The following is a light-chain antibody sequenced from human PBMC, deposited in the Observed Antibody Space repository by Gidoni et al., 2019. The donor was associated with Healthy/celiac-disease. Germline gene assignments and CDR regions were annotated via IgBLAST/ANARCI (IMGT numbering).Light chain of an antibody. Sequence: DIQMTKSPSSLSASVGDRVTITCRASQSISSYLNWYQQKPGKAPKLLIYAASSLQSGVPSRFSGSGSGTDFTLTISSLQPEDFATYYCKQSYSTPQTFGQGTKVEIK. CDR3: KQSYSTPQT. CDR2: AAS. J-gene: IGKJ1*01. CDR1: QSISSY. V-gene: IGKV1-39*01.